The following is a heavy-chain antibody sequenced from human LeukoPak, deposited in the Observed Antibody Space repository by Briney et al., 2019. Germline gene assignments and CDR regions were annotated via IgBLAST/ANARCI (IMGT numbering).Heavy chain of an antibody. CDR1: GFTFSSYA. CDR3: AKGGMRYYFDY. V-gene: IGHV3-23*01. Sequence: PGGSLRLSCEASGFTFSSYAMSWVRQAPGQGLEWVSAISRSSGSTYYADTLKGRVTISRDNSKNTLYLQMNSLRAEDTAVYYCAKGGMRYYFDYWGQGTLVTVSS. D-gene: IGHD3-16*01. CDR2: ISRSSGST. J-gene: IGHJ4*02.